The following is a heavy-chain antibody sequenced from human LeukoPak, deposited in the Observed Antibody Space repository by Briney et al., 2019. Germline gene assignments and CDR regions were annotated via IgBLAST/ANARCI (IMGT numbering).Heavy chain of an antibody. CDR1: GFTFSSYA. D-gene: IGHD1-26*01. J-gene: IGHJ4*02. CDR2: ISNDGSNK. V-gene: IGHV3-30-3*01. CDR3: AKAGGSGSL. Sequence: PGGSLRLSRLASGFTFSSYAMHWVRQARGRGLEWVAVISNDGSNKCYADSVKGRFTISRDNSKNTLYLQMNSLRAEDTAVYYCAKAGGSGSLWGQGTLVTVSS.